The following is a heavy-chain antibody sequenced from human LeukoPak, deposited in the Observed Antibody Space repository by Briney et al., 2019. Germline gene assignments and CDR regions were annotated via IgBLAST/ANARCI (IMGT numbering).Heavy chain of an antibody. Sequence: GGSLRLSCAASGFTFSSYGMHWVRQAPGKGLEWVAVISYDGSNKYYADSVKGRFTISRDNSKNTLYLQMNSLRAEDTAVYYCAKDRERGSGSRFFDYWGRGTLVTVSS. CDR3: AKDRERGSGSRFFDY. D-gene: IGHD3-10*01. CDR1: GFTFSSYG. V-gene: IGHV3-30*18. J-gene: IGHJ4*02. CDR2: ISYDGSNK.